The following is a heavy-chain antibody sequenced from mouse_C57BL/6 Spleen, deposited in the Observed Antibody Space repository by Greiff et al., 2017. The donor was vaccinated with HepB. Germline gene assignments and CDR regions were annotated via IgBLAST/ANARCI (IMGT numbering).Heavy chain of an antibody. CDR2: IHPNSGST. CDR3: APLYYGNEYYFDY. D-gene: IGHD2-1*01. CDR1: GYTFTSYW. Sequence: QVHVKQPGAELVKPGASVKLSCKASGYTFTSYWMHWVKQRPGQGLEWIGMIHPNSGSTNYNEKFKSKATLTVDKSSSTAYMQLSSLTSEDSAVYYCAPLYYGNEYYFDYWGQGTTLTVSS. J-gene: IGHJ2*01. V-gene: IGHV1-64*01.